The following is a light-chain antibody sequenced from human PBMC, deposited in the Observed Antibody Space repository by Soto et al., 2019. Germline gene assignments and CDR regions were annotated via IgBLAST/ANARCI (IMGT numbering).Light chain of an antibody. CDR3: QQYNNWIR. V-gene: IGKV3-15*01. CDR1: QSVSSN. Sequence: EIVMTQSPATLSVSPGERATLSCRASQSVSSNLAWYQQKPGQAPRLLIYGASTRATGIPARFSGSGSGTEFTLTISSLQSEDFAVYYCQQYNNWIRFGQGTKLEIK. J-gene: IGKJ2*01. CDR2: GAS.